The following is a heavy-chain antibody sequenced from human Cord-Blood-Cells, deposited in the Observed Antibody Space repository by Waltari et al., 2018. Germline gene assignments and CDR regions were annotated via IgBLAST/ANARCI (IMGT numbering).Heavy chain of an antibody. D-gene: IGHD6-19*01. CDR3: ARGSSGWYFDY. CDR2: INPNSGGT. J-gene: IGHJ4*02. Sequence: QVQLVQSGAEVKKPGASVKVSCKASGYTFTGYYINWGRQAPEQGLEWMGWINPNSGGTNYAQKFQGWVTMTRDTSISTTYMELSRLRSDDTAVYYCARGSSGWYFDYWGQGTLVTVSS. CDR1: GYTFTGYY. V-gene: IGHV1-2*04.